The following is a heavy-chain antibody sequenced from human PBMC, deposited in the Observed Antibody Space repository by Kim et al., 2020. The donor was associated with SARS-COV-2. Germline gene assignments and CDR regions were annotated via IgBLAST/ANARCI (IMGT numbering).Heavy chain of an antibody. CDR3: ARDTTVTTLGAFDI. V-gene: IGHV3-33*01. Sequence: ADSVKGRFTISRDNSKNTLYLQMNSLRAEDTAVYYCARDTTVTTLGAFDIWGQGTMVTVSS. J-gene: IGHJ3*02. D-gene: IGHD4-17*01.